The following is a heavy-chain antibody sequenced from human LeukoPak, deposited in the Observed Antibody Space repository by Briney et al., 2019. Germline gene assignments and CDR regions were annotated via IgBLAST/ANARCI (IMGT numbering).Heavy chain of an antibody. J-gene: IGHJ6*02. CDR2: MNPNSVNT. CDR3: ARGVVVPAAMEYYYYYYGMDV. Sequence: ASVKVSCKASGYTFTSYDINWVRQATGQGLEWMGWMNPNSVNTGYAQNVQGRGTMTRNTSISTAYMELSSLRSEDTAVYYCARGVVVPAAMEYYYYYYGMDVWGQGTTVTVSS. D-gene: IGHD2-2*01. CDR1: GYTFTSYD. V-gene: IGHV1-8*01.